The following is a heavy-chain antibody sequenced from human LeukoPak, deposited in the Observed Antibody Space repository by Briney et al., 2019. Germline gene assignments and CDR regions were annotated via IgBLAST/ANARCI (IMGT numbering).Heavy chain of an antibody. J-gene: IGHJ4*02. Sequence: SETLSLTCAVSGGSISSGGYSWSWIRQPPGKGLEWIGYIYHSGSTYYNPSLKSRVTISVDRSKNQFSLKLSSVTAADTAVYYCARGALGYCSGGSCYAFLDYWGQGTLVTVSS. CDR1: GGSISSGGYS. CDR2: IYHSGST. CDR3: ARGALGYCSGGSCYAFLDY. D-gene: IGHD2-15*01. V-gene: IGHV4-30-2*01.